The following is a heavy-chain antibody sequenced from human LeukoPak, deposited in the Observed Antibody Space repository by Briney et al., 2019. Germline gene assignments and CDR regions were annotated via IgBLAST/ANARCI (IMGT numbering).Heavy chain of an antibody. D-gene: IGHD3-22*01. CDR3: ARLGGGYYDGSLDY. V-gene: IGHV1-8*03. J-gene: IGHJ4*02. CDR2: MNPNSGNT. Sequence: ASVKVSCKASGYTFTSYDINWVRQAAGQGLEWMGWMNPNSGNTGYAQKFQGRVTITRNTSISTAYMELSSLRSEDTAVYYSARLGGGYYDGSLDYWGQGTLVTVSS. CDR1: GYTFTSYD.